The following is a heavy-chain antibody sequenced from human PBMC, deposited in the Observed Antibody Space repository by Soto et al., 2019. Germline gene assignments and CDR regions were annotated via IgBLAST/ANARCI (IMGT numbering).Heavy chain of an antibody. CDR1: GGSISSYY. D-gene: IGHD5-18*01. J-gene: IGHJ4*02. Sequence: SETLSLTCTVSGGSISSYYLSWIRQPAGKGLEWIGRIYTSGSTNYNPSLKSRVTMSVDTSKNQFSLKLSSVTAADTAVYYCARLYPYGTAMEIYYFDYWGQGTLVTVSS. CDR2: IYTSGST. V-gene: IGHV4-4*07. CDR3: ARLYPYGTAMEIYYFDY.